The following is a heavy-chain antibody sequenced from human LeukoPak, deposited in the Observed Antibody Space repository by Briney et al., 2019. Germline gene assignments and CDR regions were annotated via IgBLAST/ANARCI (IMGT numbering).Heavy chain of an antibody. CDR1: GYTLTELS. CDR3: ATVSYSSGWYERVDAFDI. V-gene: IGHV1-24*01. D-gene: IGHD6-19*01. CDR2: FDPEDGET. Sequence: ASVKVSCKVSGYTLTELSMHWVRQAPGKGLEWMGGFDPEDGETIYAQKFQGRVTMTEDTSTGTAYMELSSLRSEDTAVYYCATVSYSSGWYERVDAFDIWGQGTMVTVSS. J-gene: IGHJ3*02.